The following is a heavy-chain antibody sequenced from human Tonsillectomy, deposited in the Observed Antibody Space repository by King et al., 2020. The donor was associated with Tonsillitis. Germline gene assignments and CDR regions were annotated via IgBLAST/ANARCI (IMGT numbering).Heavy chain of an antibody. CDR3: ARDVGGELPFDY. CDR1: GYTFTTYG. D-gene: IGHD1-26*01. Sequence: QLVQSGAEVKKPGASVKVSCKASGYTFTTYGISWVRQAPGQGLEWMGWISGYNGHTNYAQNLQGRVTMTTDTSTRTAYMELRSLRSYDTAVYYCARDVGGELPFDYWGQGTLVTVSS. V-gene: IGHV1-18*01. J-gene: IGHJ4*02. CDR2: ISGYNGHT.